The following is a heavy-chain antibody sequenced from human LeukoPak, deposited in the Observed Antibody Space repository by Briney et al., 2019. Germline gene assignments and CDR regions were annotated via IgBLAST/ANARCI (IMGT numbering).Heavy chain of an antibody. Sequence: SETLSLTCTVSGYSISSSNYYWGWIRQAPGKGLEWIGSIFYSGSTYYNPSLKSRVTISVDTSKNQFSLKLSSVTAADTAVYYCARRRWGFHYYFDYWGQGTLVTVSS. CDR3: ARRRWGFHYYFDY. CDR1: GYSISSSNYY. V-gene: IGHV4-39*01. J-gene: IGHJ4*02. D-gene: IGHD2-21*01. CDR2: IFYSGST.